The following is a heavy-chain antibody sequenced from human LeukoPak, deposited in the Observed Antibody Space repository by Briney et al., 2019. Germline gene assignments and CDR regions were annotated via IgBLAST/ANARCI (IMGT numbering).Heavy chain of an antibody. CDR2: ISPNSGGT. CDR3: ARDPGVTNWFDP. J-gene: IGHJ5*02. V-gene: IGHV1-2*02. CDR1: GYTFKVDY. D-gene: IGHD2-21*02. Sequence: GASVKVSCKASGYTFKVDYLHWVRQAPGQGLEWMGWISPNSGGTNYAQKFQGRVTMTRDTSISTAYMELSSLRSDDTAVYYCARDPGVTNWFDPWGQGTLVTVSS.